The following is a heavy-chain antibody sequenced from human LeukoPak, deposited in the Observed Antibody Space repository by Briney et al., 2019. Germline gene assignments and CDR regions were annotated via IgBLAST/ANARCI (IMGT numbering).Heavy chain of an antibody. Sequence: PSETLSLTCTVSGGSISSYYWSWIRQPPGKGLEWIGYIYYSGGTNYNPSLKSRVTISVDTSKNQFSLKLSSVTAADTAVYYCARHDYGDYVSMGAFDIWGQGTMVTVSS. D-gene: IGHD4-17*01. J-gene: IGHJ3*02. CDR3: ARHDYGDYVSMGAFDI. CDR1: GGSISSYY. V-gene: IGHV4-59*08. CDR2: IYYSGGT.